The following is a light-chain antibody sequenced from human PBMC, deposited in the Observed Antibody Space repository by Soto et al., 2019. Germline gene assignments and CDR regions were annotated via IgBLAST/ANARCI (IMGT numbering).Light chain of an antibody. Sequence: QSVLTQPPSASGTPGQRVTISCSGSSSNIGSNTVDWYQHLPGTAPKLLIYSNNQRPSGVPDRFSASKSGTSASLAISGLQSEDEADYFCAAWDDSLNGRVFGGGTKVTVL. CDR2: SNN. J-gene: IGLJ3*02. CDR3: AAWDDSLNGRV. CDR1: SSNIGSNT. V-gene: IGLV1-44*01.